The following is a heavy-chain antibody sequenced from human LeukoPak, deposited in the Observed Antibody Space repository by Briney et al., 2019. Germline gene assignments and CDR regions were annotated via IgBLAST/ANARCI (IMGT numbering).Heavy chain of an antibody. CDR3: ARAHDYGDYAYDY. D-gene: IGHD4-17*01. CDR1: GYSSTNYG. Sequence: ASVKVSCKASGYSSTNYGISWVRQAPGQGLEWMGWIHIYRGNTNYAQKFQGRVTMTTDTSTSTAYMELRSLRSDDTAVYYCARAHDYGDYAYDYWGQGTLVTVSS. CDR2: IHIYRGNT. V-gene: IGHV1-18*01. J-gene: IGHJ4*02.